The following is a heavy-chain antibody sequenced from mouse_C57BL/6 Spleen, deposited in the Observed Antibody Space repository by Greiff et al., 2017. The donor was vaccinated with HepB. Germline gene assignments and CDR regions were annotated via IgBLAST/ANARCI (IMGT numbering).Heavy chain of an antibody. V-gene: IGHV2-2*01. Sequence: VKLVESGPGLVQPSQSLSITCTVSGFSLTSYGVHWVRQSPGKGLEWLGVIWSGGSTDYNAAFISSLSISKDNSKSQVFFRMNSLQADDTAIYYCASYYGSTAMDYWGQGTSVTVSS. CDR1: GFSLTSYG. D-gene: IGHD1-1*01. CDR2: IWSGGST. J-gene: IGHJ4*01. CDR3: ASYYGSTAMDY.